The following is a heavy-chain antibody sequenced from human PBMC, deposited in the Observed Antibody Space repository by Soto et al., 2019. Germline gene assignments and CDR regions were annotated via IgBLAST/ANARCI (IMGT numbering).Heavy chain of an antibody. CDR3: ARSIAAPPHRMPTFDY. Sequence: PGESLRLSCTASGFTFSSYALSWVRQAPGKGLEWVAAISGSGGSTYYAVSAQGRFTISRDNSKNPLYLQMTSLRAEDTAVHYCARSIAAPPHRMPTFDYWGQGTLVRVSS. J-gene: IGHJ4*02. D-gene: IGHD6-6*01. CDR2: ISGSGGST. V-gene: IGHV3-23*01. CDR1: GFTFSSYA.